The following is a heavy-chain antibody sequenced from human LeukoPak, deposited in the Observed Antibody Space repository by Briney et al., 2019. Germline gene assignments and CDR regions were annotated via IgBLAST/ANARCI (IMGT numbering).Heavy chain of an antibody. J-gene: IGHJ4*02. Sequence: GGSLRLSCAASGFTFSGYAMSWVRQAPGKGLEWVSGISGSGANTYYADSVKGRFSISRDNSKNTLYLQMNSLRAEDTAVYYCAKDSWIQLWPRGDFDYWGQGTLVIVSS. V-gene: IGHV3-23*01. CDR1: GFTFSGYA. CDR3: AKDSWIQLWPRGDFDY. CDR2: ISGSGANT. D-gene: IGHD5-18*01.